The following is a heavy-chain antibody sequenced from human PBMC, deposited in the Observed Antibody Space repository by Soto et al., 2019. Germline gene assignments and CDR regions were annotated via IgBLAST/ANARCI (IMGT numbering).Heavy chain of an antibody. J-gene: IGHJ4*02. CDR2: ISYDGSNK. Sequence: QVQLVESGGGVVQPGRSLRLSCAASGFTFSSYDMHWVRQAPGKGLEWVAVISYDGSNKYYADSVKGRVTISRDNSKNTLYLGMNGLLAEYTAVYYCATGIFRIPFGGVIVYRGSDYWGQGTLVTVAS. CDR1: GFTFSSYD. CDR3: ATGIFRIPFGGVIVYRGSDY. D-gene: IGHD3-16*02. V-gene: IGHV3-30-3*01.